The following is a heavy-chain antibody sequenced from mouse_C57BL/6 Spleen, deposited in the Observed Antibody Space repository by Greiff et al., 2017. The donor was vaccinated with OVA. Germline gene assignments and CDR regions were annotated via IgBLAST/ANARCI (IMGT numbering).Heavy chain of an antibody. Sequence: VQLKQSVAELVRPGASVKLSCTASGFNIKNPYMHWVKQRPEQGLEWIGRIDPANGNTKYPPKFQGKATITADTSSNTAYLQLSSLTSEDTAIYYCVKITTVVATVYFDYWGQGTTLTVSS. V-gene: IGHV14-3*01. D-gene: IGHD1-1*01. CDR1: GFNIKNPY. J-gene: IGHJ2*01. CDR3: VKITTVVATVYFDY. CDR2: IDPANGNT.